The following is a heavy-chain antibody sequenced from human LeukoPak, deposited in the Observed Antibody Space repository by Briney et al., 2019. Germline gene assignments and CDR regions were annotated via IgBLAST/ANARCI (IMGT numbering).Heavy chain of an antibody. V-gene: IGHV3-48*01. CDR1: GFTFSDYS. J-gene: IGHJ4*02. CDR2: ISSSSNSI. CDR3: LRYNYGYYFDY. Sequence: GGSLRLSCAASGFTFSDYSMSWVRQAPGKGLEWVSYISSSSNSIYYSDPVKGRFTISRDNAKNSLYLQMNSLRAEDTAVYYCLRYNYGYYFDYWGQGTLVTVSS. D-gene: IGHD5-18*01.